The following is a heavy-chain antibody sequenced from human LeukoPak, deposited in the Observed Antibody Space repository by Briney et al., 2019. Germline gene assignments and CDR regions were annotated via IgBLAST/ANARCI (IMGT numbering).Heavy chain of an antibody. CDR2: VSSSSTTI. V-gene: IGHV3-48*01. Sequence: GGSLRLSCSASGFTFSSYDFNWVRQAPGKGLEWVSYVSSSSTTIYYVDSVKGRFTISRDNAKSSLYLQIKSLRAEDTAVYHCARESRPYGAFDIWGQGTMVTVSS. D-gene: IGHD4-17*01. CDR3: ARESRPYGAFDI. J-gene: IGHJ3*02. CDR1: GFTFSSYD.